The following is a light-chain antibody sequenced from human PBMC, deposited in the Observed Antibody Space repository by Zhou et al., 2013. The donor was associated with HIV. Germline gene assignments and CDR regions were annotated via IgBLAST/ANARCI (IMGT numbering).Light chain of an antibody. CDR2: AAS. CDR3: QQYHTWPWT. V-gene: IGKV1D-16*01. Sequence: DIQMTQSPSSLSASVGDRVTITCRASQGISSWLAWYQQKPGKAPKLLIYAASSLQSGVPSRFSGSGSGTEFTLTISGLQPDDLATYYCQQYHTWPWTFGQGTKVEIK. J-gene: IGKJ1*01. CDR1: QGISSW.